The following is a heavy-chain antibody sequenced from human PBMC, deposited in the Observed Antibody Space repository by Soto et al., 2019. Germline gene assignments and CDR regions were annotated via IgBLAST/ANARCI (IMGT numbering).Heavy chain of an antibody. J-gene: IGHJ5*01. CDR2: INPGGGDT. CDR3: ARWGYDDSSGYHWFDS. Sequence: ASVKVSCKASGYTFTNYYIHWVRQAPGQGLEWMGIINPGGGDTNYAQKFQGRVTMTRDTSTSTVYMELSSLRSEDTAVYYCARWGYDDSSGYHWFDSWGQGTLVPVSS. V-gene: IGHV1-46*01. D-gene: IGHD3-22*01. CDR1: GYTFTNYY.